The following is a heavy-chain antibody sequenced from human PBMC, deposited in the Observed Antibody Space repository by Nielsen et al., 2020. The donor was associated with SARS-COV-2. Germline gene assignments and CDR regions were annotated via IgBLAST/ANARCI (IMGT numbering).Heavy chain of an antibody. CDR2: IYYSGST. V-gene: IGHV4-59*08. CDR3: ARPYCSSTSCYMFAFDI. J-gene: IGHJ3*02. CDR1: GGSISSYY. Sequence: SETLSLTCTVSGGSISSYYWSWIRQPPGKGLEWIGYIYYSGSTNYNPSLKSRVTISVDTSKNQFSLKLSSVTAADTAVYYCARPYCSSTSCYMFAFDIWGQGTMVTVSS. D-gene: IGHD2-2*02.